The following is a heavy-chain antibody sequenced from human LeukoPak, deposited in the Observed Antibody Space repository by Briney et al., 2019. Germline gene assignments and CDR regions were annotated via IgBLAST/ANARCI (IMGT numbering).Heavy chain of an antibody. J-gene: IGHJ4*02. CDR2: ISSSGTTI. CDR1: GFTFSDYY. D-gene: IGHD6-13*01. V-gene: IGHV3-11*01. Sequence: PGGSLRLSCAASGFTFSDYYVSWIRQAPGKGLEWVSYISSSGTTIYYADSVKGRFTISRDNAKNSLYLQMNSLRAEDTAVYYCARDLGRIAAVRFDYWGQGTLVTVSS. CDR3: ARDLGRIAAVRFDY.